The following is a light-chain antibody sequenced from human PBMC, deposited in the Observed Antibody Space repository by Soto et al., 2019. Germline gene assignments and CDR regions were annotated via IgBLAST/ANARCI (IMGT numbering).Light chain of an antibody. CDR1: SSDVGAYNS. J-gene: IGLJ2*01. CDR3: NSYTSSSTRV. Sequence: QSALTQPASVSGSPGLSITISCTGTSSDVGAYNSVSWYQQHPGKAPKLIIYDVTNRPSGISNRFSGSKSGNTASLTIFGLQAEDEADYYCNSYTSSSTRVFGGGTKLTVL. CDR2: DVT. V-gene: IGLV2-14*03.